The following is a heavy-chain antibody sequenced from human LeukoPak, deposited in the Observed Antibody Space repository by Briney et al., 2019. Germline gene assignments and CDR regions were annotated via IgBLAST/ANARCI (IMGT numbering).Heavy chain of an antibody. CDR3: ATDWGSGTHYVRAFDL. V-gene: IGHV3-15*01. J-gene: IGHJ3*01. Sequence: PGGSLRLSCAASGFKFKDAWMSWVRQAPGKGLEWVGPIKKKGDGGTTDYAAPVEGRFTISREDWRNTLYLQMNSLKTDDSAVYYCATDWGSGTHYVRAFDLWGQGAVVTVSS. D-gene: IGHD3-16*01. CDR2: IKKKGDGGTT. CDR1: GFKFKDAW.